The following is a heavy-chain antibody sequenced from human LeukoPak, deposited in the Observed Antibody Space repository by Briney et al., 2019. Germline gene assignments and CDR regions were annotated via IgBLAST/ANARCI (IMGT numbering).Heavy chain of an antibody. Sequence: SETLSLTCSVSGYSISSGYYSGWIRQPPGKGLGWIGFIYHSGSTYYTPSPKSRVTISVDTSKNQFSLKLSSVTAADTAVYYCARDGGSYSSSRWFDPWGQGTLVTVSS. CDR3: ARDGGSYSSSRWFDP. CDR2: IYHSGST. V-gene: IGHV4-38-2*02. J-gene: IGHJ5*02. D-gene: IGHD6-13*01. CDR1: GYSISSGYY.